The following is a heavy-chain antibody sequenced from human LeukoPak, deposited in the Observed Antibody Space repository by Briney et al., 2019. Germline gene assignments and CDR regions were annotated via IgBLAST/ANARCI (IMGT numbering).Heavy chain of an antibody. CDR3: ARANYDFWSGYPDY. Sequence: GGSLRLSCAASGFSFSSYSMNWVRQAPGKGLEWVSSISSSSSYIYYADSVKGRFTISRDNAKNSLYLQMNSLRAEDTAVYYCARANYDFWSGYPDYWGQGTLVTVSS. CDR2: ISSSSSYI. D-gene: IGHD3-3*01. J-gene: IGHJ4*02. CDR1: GFSFSSYS. V-gene: IGHV3-21*01.